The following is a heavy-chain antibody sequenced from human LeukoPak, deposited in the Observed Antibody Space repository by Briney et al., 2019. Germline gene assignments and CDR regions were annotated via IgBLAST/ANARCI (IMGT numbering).Heavy chain of an antibody. CDR2: IYTSGST. V-gene: IGHV4-4*07. J-gene: IGHJ6*03. D-gene: IGHD5-18*01. CDR1: GGSFSGYY. Sequence: PSETLSLTCAVFGGSFSGYYWSWIRQPAGKGLEWIGRIYTSGSTNYNPSLKSRVTMSVDTSKNQFSLKLSSVTAADTAVYYCARAIEDSYGYKLYYYYYYMDVWGKGTTVTVSS. CDR3: ARAIEDSYGYKLYYYYYYMDV.